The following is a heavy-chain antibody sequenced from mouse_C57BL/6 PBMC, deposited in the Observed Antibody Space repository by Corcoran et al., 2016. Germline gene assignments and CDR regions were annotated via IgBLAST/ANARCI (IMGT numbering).Heavy chain of an antibody. Sequence: QNQLVQSGPELKKPGETVKITCKASGDTFTTYGMSWVKQAPGKGLKWIGWINTYSGVPTYADDFKGRFAFSLETSASTAYLQINNLKNEDTATYFCGRGAGNFDYWGQGTTLTVSS. V-gene: IGHV9-3*01. CDR1: GDTFTTYG. J-gene: IGHJ2*01. D-gene: IGHD1-1*01. CDR3: GRGAGNFDY. CDR2: INTYSGVP.